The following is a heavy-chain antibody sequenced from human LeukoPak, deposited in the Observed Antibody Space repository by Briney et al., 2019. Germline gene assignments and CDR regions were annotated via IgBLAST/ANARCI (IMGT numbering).Heavy chain of an antibody. J-gene: IGHJ4*02. CDR1: GFTFSGYG. CDR2: ISYDGNKK. D-gene: IGHD4-17*01. Sequence: GGSLRLSCAASGFTFSGYGMHWVRQAPGKGLEWVAVISYDGNKKNYADSVKGRFTISRDNSENTLYLQLNSLRAEDTAVYYCAKRDYGDFLGLDYWGQGALVTVSS. V-gene: IGHV3-30*19. CDR3: AKRDYGDFLGLDY.